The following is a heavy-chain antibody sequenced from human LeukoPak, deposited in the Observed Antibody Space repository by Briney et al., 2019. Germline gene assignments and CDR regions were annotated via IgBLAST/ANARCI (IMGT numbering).Heavy chain of an antibody. CDR3: ARVRAAHGIGFGY. CDR2: INSDGSGT. CDR1: GFTFSGYW. V-gene: IGHV3-74*03. J-gene: IGHJ4*02. Sequence: GGSLRLSCAASGFTFSGYWMHWVRQAPGKGLVWVSRINSDGSGTTYADSVKGRFTISRDNAKNTLYLQMNSLRAEGTAMYYCARVRAAHGIGFGYWGQGTLVTVSS. D-gene: IGHD6-13*01.